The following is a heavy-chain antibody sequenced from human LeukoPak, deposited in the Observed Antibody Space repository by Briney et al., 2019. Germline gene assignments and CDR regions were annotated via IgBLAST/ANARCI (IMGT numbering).Heavy chain of an antibody. V-gene: IGHV7-4-1*02. CDR3: ARERGPYCSSTNCYFPYYYMDV. CDR2: INTNTGNP. CDR1: GYTFTSYA. D-gene: IGHD2-2*01. J-gene: IGHJ6*03. Sequence: ASVKVSCKASGYTFTSYAMNWVRQAPGQGLEWMGWINTNTGNPTYAQGFTGRFVFSLDTSVSTAYLQIRSLKAEDTAVYYCARERGPYCSSTNCYFPYYYMDVWGKGTTVTVSS.